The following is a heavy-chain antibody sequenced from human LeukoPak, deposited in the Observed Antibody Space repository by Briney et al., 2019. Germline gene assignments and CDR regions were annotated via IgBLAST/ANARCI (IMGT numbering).Heavy chain of an antibody. Sequence: PGRSLRLSCAASGLTFSSYAMHWVRQAPGKGLEWVAVISYDGSNKYYADSVKGRFTISRDNSKNTLYLQMNSLRAEDTAVYYCARDHGYSYGKPPDYWGQGTLVTVSS. CDR1: GLTFSSYA. CDR2: ISYDGSNK. V-gene: IGHV3-30-3*01. CDR3: ARDHGYSYGKPPDY. D-gene: IGHD5-18*01. J-gene: IGHJ4*02.